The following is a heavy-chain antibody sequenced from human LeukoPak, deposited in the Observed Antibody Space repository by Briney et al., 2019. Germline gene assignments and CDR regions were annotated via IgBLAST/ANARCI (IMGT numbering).Heavy chain of an antibody. CDR3: AKEGIYMKSSLED. Sequence: PGGSLRLSCTASGFTFSSYGMHWVRQAPGNGLEWVATIWYEERSKYYIDSVKGRFTISRDNSKNTIYLRMNSLRVDDTAIYYCAKEGIYMKSSLEDWGQGTPVTVSS. CDR1: GFTFSSYG. V-gene: IGHV3-33*06. CDR2: IWYEERSK. J-gene: IGHJ4*02. D-gene: IGHD5-12*01.